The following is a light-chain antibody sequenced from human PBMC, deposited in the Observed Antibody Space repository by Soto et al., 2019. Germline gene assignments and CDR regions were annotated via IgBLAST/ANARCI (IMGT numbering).Light chain of an antibody. V-gene: IGLV1-40*01. Sequence: QSVLTQPPSVSGAPGQRVTISCTGSSSNIGAGYDVHWYQQLPGTAPKLLIYGNSNRPSGVPDRFSGSKSGTSASLAITKLLAEDEADYSCQSCDSSLSVVFGGGTKVTVL. CDR2: GNS. CDR1: SSNIGAGYD. J-gene: IGLJ2*01. CDR3: QSCDSSLSVV.